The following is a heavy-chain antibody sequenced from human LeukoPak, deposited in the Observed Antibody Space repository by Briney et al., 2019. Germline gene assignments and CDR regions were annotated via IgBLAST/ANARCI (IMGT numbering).Heavy chain of an antibody. Sequence: SETLSLTSTVSAGSITNYYWSWIRPPPGQGLEWIGFSYDNGNTNYNPSLKSRATISVDMSKNQFSLSLRSVTAADTAVYYCARGALLWFGAKMEYYFDYWGQGTPLTVSS. V-gene: IGHV4-59*01. CDR1: AGSITNYY. CDR2: SYDNGNT. CDR3: ARGALLWFGAKMEYYFDY. J-gene: IGHJ4*02. D-gene: IGHD3-10*01.